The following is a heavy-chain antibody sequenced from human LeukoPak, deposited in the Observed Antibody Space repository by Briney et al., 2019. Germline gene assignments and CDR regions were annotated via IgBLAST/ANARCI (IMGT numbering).Heavy chain of an antibody. CDR1: GGSISSYY. V-gene: IGHV4-59*01. CDR2: IYYSGST. CDR3: ARGGGSGNYYYGMDV. D-gene: IGHD3-10*01. Sequence: PSETLPLTCTVSGGSISSYYWSWIRQPPGKGLEWIGYIYYSGSTNYNPSLKSRVTISVDTSKNQFSLKLSSVTAADTAVYYCARGGGSGNYYYGMDVWGQGTTVTVSS. J-gene: IGHJ6*02.